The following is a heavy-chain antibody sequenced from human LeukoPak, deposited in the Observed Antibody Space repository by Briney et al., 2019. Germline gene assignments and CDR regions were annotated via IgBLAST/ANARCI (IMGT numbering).Heavy chain of an antibody. CDR2: INHSGST. CDR1: GGSFSGYY. CDR3: ARDVSSSWYFRLPQVPEELPNWFDP. J-gene: IGHJ5*02. V-gene: IGHV4-34*01. Sequence: PSETLSLTCAVYGGSFSGYYWSWIRQPPGKVLEWIGEINHSGSTNYNPSLKSRVTMSVDTSKNQFSLKLSSVTAADTAVYYCARDVSSSWYFRLPQVPEELPNWFDPWGQGTLVTVSS. D-gene: IGHD6-13*01.